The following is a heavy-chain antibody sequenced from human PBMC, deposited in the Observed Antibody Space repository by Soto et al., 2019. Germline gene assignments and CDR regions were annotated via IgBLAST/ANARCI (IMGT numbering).Heavy chain of an antibody. J-gene: IGHJ6*02. CDR1: GGSISSGDYY. Sequence: SETLSLTCTVSGGSISSGDYYWSWIRQPPGKGLEGIGYIYYSGSTYYNPSLKSRVTISVDTSKNQFSLKLSSVTAADTAVYYCAKDLGGYDFWSGILHKTSTYGMDVWGQGTTVTVSS. V-gene: IGHV4-30-4*01. CDR2: IYYSGST. D-gene: IGHD3-3*01. CDR3: AKDLGGYDFWSGILHKTSTYGMDV.